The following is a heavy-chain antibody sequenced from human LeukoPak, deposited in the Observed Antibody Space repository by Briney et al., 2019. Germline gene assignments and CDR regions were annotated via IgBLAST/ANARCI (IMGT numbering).Heavy chain of an antibody. CDR2: ISGSGGST. Sequence: GGSLRLSCAASGFTFSSYSMNWVRQAPGKGLEWVSGISGSGGSTYYADSVKGRFTISRDNAKNTLYLQMNSLRAEDTAVYNCAKEDGYNYRDYFDYWGQGTLVTVSS. V-gene: IGHV3-23*01. CDR3: AKEDGYNYRDYFDY. J-gene: IGHJ4*02. D-gene: IGHD5-12*01. CDR1: GFTFSSYS.